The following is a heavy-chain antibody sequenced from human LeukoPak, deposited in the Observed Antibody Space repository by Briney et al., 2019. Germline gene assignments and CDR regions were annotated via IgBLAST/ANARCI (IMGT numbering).Heavy chain of an antibody. Sequence: GGSLRLSCAASGFTFSSYGMHWVRQAPGKGLEWVAFIRYDGSNKFYADSVRGRFTISRDNSKNTLYLQMNSLRAEDTALYYCAKAAYILTGYYHFDYWGQGTLLTVSS. CDR1: GFTFSSYG. CDR2: IRYDGSNK. J-gene: IGHJ4*02. D-gene: IGHD3-9*01. V-gene: IGHV3-30*02. CDR3: AKAAYILTGYYHFDY.